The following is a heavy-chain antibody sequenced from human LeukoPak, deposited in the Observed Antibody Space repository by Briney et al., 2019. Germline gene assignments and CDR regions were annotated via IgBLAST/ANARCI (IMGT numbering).Heavy chain of an antibody. CDR1: GGSFSGYY. D-gene: IGHD1-14*01. J-gene: IGHJ4*02. CDR2: INHSGST. Sequence: SETLSLTCAVYGGSFSGYYWSWIRQPPGKGLEWIGEINHSGSTNYNPSLKSRVTISVDTSKNQFPLKLSSVTAADTAVYYCARGQVGTGPLFFDYWGQGTLVTVSS. CDR3: ARGQVGTGPLFFDY. V-gene: IGHV4-34*01.